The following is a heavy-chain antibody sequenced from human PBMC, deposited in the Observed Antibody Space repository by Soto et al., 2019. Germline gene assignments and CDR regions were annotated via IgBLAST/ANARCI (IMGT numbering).Heavy chain of an antibody. J-gene: IGHJ5*02. CDR2: ISSSSTTK. CDR3: ARDGCSGSNCLNWFDR. D-gene: IGHD2-15*01. Sequence: EVQLVESGGGLVQPGGSLRLSCAASGFTFSSYSMNWVRQAPGKGLEWVSYISSSSTTKYYADSVKGRFTISRDNAKNSLYLQMNSLRAEDTAVYYCARDGCSGSNCLNWFDRWGQGTLVTVSS. CDR1: GFTFSSYS. V-gene: IGHV3-48*01.